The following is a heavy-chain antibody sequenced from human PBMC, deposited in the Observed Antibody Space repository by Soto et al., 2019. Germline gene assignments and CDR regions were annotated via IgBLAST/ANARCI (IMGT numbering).Heavy chain of an antibody. CDR3: ARDRFSVIVVVGTTGYFDY. Sequence: GASVKVSCKASGYTFTSYYMHWVRQAPGQGLEWMGIINPSGGSTSYAQKFQGRVTMTRDTSTSTVYMELSSLRSEDTAVYYCARDRFSVIVVVGTTGYFDYWGQGTLVTVSS. CDR2: INPSGGST. V-gene: IGHV1-46*01. J-gene: IGHJ4*02. CDR1: GYTFTSYY. D-gene: IGHD3-22*01.